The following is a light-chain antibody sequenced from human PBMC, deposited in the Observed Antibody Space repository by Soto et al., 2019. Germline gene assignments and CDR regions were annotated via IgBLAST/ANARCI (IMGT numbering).Light chain of an antibody. J-gene: IGLJ3*02. CDR2: INN. CDR3: AAWDDSLNAWV. Sequence: QSVLTQPPSASGTPGQRVTISCSGSSSNIESNTVNWYQQLPGTAPKLLIYINNQRPSGVPDRFSGSKSGTSASLAISGLQSEDDADYYCAAWDDSLNAWVFGGGTKVTVL. CDR1: SSNIESNT. V-gene: IGLV1-44*01.